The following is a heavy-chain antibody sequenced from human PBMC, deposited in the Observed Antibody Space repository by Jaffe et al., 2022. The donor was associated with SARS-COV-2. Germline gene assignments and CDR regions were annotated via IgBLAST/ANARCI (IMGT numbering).Heavy chain of an antibody. V-gene: IGHV1-3*01. Sequence: QVQLVQSGAEVKKPGASVKVSCKASGYTFTNYAMHWVRQAPGQRLEWMGWINAGNGNTEYSQNFQGRVTITRDTSASTAYMELSSLRSEDTAVYYCARENHYYVSGTLDYWGQGILVTVSS. CDR2: INAGNGNT. D-gene: IGHD3-10*01. J-gene: IGHJ4*02. CDR1: GYTFTNYA. CDR3: ARENHYYVSGTLDY.